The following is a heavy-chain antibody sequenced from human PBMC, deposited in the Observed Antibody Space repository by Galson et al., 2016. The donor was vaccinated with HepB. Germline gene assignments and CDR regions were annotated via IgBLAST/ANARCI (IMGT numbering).Heavy chain of an antibody. CDR1: GVTFSKYA. J-gene: IGHJ6*02. Sequence: SVKVSCKASGVTFSKYALSWVRQVPGQGLEWMGAIMPVLGSTNYAQKFQDRVTITADESTSTAHMELSGLKSDDTAVYYCARVPHRFALEGAFADDYHSYYGMDVWGQGTTVTVSS. D-gene: IGHD1-26*01. CDR2: IMPVLGST. V-gene: IGHV1-69*13. CDR3: ARVPHRFALEGAFADDYHSYYGMDV.